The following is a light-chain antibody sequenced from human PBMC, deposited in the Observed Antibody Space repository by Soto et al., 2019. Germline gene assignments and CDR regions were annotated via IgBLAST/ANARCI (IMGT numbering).Light chain of an antibody. J-gene: IGKJ5*01. CDR2: AAS. V-gene: IGKV1-39*01. CDR3: QQSYSTPIT. Sequence: GDRVTITCRASQSIGKHLNWYQQKPGKAPKFLIYAASNLQSGVPSRFSGSGSGTDFTLTVSSLQPEDFATYYCQQSYSTPITFGQGTRLEIK. CDR1: QSIGKH.